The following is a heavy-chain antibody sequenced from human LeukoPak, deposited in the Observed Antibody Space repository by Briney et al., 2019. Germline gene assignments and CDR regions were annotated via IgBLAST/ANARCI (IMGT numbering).Heavy chain of an antibody. D-gene: IGHD1-14*01. J-gene: IGHJ4*02. CDR1: GFTFDDYA. Sequence: GGSLRLSCAASGFTFDDYAMHWVRQAPGKGLEWVSGISWNSDNIGYADSVRGRFTISRDNAKNSLYLQMNSLRAEDTALYYCARARGNPYFDYWGQGTLVTVSS. V-gene: IGHV3-9*01. CDR3: ARARGNPYFDY. CDR2: ISWNSDNI.